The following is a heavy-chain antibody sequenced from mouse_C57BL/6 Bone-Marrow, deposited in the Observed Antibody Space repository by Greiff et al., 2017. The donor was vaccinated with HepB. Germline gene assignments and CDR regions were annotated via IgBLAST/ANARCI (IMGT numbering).Heavy chain of an antibody. Sequence: VKLVESGPGLVQPSQSLSITCTVSGFSLTSYGVHWVRQSPGKGLEWLGVIWSGGSTDYNAAFISRLSISKDNSKSQVFFKMNSLQADDTAIYYCARNWASSGYQFAYWGQGTLVTVSA. CDR1: GFSLTSYG. D-gene: IGHD3-2*02. J-gene: IGHJ3*01. CDR2: IWSGGST. V-gene: IGHV2-2*01. CDR3: ARNWASSGYQFAY.